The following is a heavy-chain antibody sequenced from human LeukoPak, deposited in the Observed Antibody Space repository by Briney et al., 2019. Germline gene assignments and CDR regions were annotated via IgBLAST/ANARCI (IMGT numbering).Heavy chain of an antibody. J-gene: IGHJ6*02. Sequence: SETLSLTCAVYGGSFSGYYWSWIRQPPGKGLEWIGEINHSGSTNYNPSLKSRVTISVDTSKNQFSLKLTSVTAADTAVYYCARGSLRFLEWSPSGMDVWGQGTTVAVSS. CDR1: GGSFSGYY. D-gene: IGHD3-3*01. CDR2: INHSGST. V-gene: IGHV4-34*01. CDR3: ARGSLRFLEWSPSGMDV.